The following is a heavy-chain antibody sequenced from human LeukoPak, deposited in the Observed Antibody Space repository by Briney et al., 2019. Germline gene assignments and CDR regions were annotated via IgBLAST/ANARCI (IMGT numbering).Heavy chain of an antibody. CDR2: ISGSGDTT. CDR1: GFTFSSHA. D-gene: IGHD6-13*01. CDR3: ARELSGSSSRHFDY. Sequence: GGSLRLSCAASGFTFSSHAMNWVRQAPGKGLQWVSSISGSGDTTDYADSVKGRFAFSRDNAKNALYLEMSSLRAEDTAVYYCARELSGSSSRHFDYWGQGTLVTVSS. V-gene: IGHV3-23*01. J-gene: IGHJ4*02.